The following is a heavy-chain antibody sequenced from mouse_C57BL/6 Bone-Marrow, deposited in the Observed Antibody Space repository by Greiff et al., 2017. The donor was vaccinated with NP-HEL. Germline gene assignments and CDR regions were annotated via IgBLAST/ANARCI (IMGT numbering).Heavy chain of an antibody. D-gene: IGHD1-1*01. J-gene: IGHJ3*01. Sequence: QVQLQQPGAELVKPGASVKLSCKASGYTFTSYWMHWVKQRPGQGLEWIGMIHPNSGSTNYNETFKSKATLTVDKSSSTAYMQLSSLTSEDSAVYYCAYYYGSSGAYWGQGTLVTVSA. V-gene: IGHV1-64*01. CDR2: IHPNSGST. CDR3: AYYYGSSGAY. CDR1: GYTFTSYW.